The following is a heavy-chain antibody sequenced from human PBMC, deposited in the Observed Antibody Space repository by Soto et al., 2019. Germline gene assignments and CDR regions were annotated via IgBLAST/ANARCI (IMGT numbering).Heavy chain of an antibody. J-gene: IGHJ5*02. CDR1: GGSFSGYY. CDR3: AREPLGTYGDNWFDP. CDR2: INHSGST. D-gene: IGHD3-16*01. V-gene: IGHV4-34*01. Sequence: NPSETLSLTCAVYGGSFSGYYWSWIRQPPGKGLEWIGEINHSGSTNYNPSLKSRVTISVDTSKNQFSLKLSSVTAADTAVYYCAREPLGTYGDNWFDPWGQGTLVTVSS.